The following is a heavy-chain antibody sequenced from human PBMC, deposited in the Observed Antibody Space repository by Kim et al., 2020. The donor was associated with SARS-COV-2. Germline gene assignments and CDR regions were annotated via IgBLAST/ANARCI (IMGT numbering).Heavy chain of an antibody. CDR3: ARDPGIAAAGAYYYYGMDV. Sequence: GRFTISRDNSKNTLYLQMNILRAEDTAVYYCARDPGIAAAGAYYYYGMDVWGQGTTVTVSS. V-gene: IGHV3-53*01. D-gene: IGHD6-13*01. J-gene: IGHJ6*02.